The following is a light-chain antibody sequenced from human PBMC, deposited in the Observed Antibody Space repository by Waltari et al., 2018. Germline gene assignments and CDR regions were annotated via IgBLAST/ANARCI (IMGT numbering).Light chain of an antibody. V-gene: IGKV3-20*01. Sequence: EVVLTQSPDTLSLSPGESITLSCRASQSVSGSYLAWYQQKRSQPPRLLIDAASSRASGIPDRFRGSESGTDFTLTSSRLEPEDSAVYYCQHYGSSLYVFGQGTKLESK. CDR3: QHYGSSLYV. J-gene: IGKJ2*01. CDR1: QSVSGSY. CDR2: AAS.